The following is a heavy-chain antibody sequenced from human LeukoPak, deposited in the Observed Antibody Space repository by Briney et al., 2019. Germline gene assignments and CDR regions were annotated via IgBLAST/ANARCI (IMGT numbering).Heavy chain of an antibody. CDR2: IYESGST. CDR3: ARGGSSWSYAMDV. CDR1: GGSIKSHY. J-gene: IGHJ6*02. D-gene: IGHD6-13*01. Sequence: PSETLSLTCIVSGGSIKSHYWGWIRQTPGKGLEWIGCIYESGSTYHNPSLKSRVTISVDMSKNQFSLKVSSVTAADTAVYYCARGGSSWSYAMDVWGQGTTVTLSS. V-gene: IGHV4-59*11.